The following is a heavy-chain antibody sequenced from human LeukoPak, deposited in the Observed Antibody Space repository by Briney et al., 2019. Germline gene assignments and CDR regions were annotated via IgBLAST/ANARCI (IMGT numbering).Heavy chain of an antibody. J-gene: IGHJ4*02. Sequence: GGSLRLSCAASGLTFSSYAMSWVRQAPGKGLEWVSGINWNGGSTGYADSVKGRFTISRDNAKNSLYLQMNSLRAEDTALYYCARDPKSYYCGSGSYSFYFDYWGQGTLVTVSS. V-gene: IGHV3-20*04. CDR2: INWNGGST. D-gene: IGHD3-10*01. CDR1: GLTFSSYA. CDR3: ARDPKSYYCGSGSYSFYFDY.